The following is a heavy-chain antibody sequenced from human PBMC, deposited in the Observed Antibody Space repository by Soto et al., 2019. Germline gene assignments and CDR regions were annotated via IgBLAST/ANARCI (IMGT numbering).Heavy chain of an antibody. CDR3: ARTQDYYDSSGPLDY. D-gene: IGHD3-22*01. J-gene: IGHJ4*02. V-gene: IGHV1-2*02. CDR2: INPNSGGT. CDR1: GYTFTGYY. Sequence: WASVKVSCKASGYTFTGYYMHWLRQAPGQGLEWMGWINPNSGGTNYAQKFQGRVTMTRDTSISTAYMELSRLRSDDTAVYYCARTQDYYDSSGPLDYWGQGTLVTVSS.